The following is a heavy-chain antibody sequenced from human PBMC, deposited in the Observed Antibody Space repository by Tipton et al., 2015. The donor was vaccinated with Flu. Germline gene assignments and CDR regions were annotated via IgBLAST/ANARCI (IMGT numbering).Heavy chain of an antibody. D-gene: IGHD6-6*01. CDR2: INPSGGST. CDR1: GYTFTSYY. V-gene: IGHV1-46*04. Sequence: QLVQSGAEVKKPGASVKVSCKASGYTFTSYYMHWVRQAPGQGLEWMGIINPSGGSTSYAQKLQGRVTMTRDTSTSTVYMELSSLRSEDTAVYYCARDPFEYSSSSVESYYYYYMDVWGKGTTVTVSS. J-gene: IGHJ6*03. CDR3: ARDPFEYSSSSVESYYYYYMDV.